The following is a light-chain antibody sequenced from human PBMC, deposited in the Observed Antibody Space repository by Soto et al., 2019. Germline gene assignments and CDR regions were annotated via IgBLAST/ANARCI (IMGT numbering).Light chain of an antibody. CDR2: DNN. V-gene: IGLV1-51*01. J-gene: IGLJ2*01. Sequence: QSVLTQPPSVSAAPGQKVTISCSGSSSNIGDNYVSWYQQLPGTAPKLLIYDNNKRPSRIPDRFSGSKSGTSATLGITGLQTGDEADYYCGAWDYSLNTGVFGGGTQLTVL. CDR1: SSNIGDNY. CDR3: GAWDYSLNTGV.